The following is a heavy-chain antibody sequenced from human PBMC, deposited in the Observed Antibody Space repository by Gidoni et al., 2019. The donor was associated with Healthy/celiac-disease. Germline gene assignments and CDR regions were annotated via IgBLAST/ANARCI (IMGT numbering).Heavy chain of an antibody. CDR2: IYSCGST. J-gene: IGHJ4*02. Sequence: EVQRVESGGGVIQPGGSLSLSCAASGFTVSSNYMSWVRQAPGKGLEWVSVIYSCGSTYYADSVKGRFTISRDNSKNTLYLQMNSLRAEDTAVYYCARGYSGSYSEPFDYWGQGTLVTVSS. CDR1: GFTVSSNY. V-gene: IGHV3-53*01. CDR3: ARGYSGSYSEPFDY. D-gene: IGHD1-26*01.